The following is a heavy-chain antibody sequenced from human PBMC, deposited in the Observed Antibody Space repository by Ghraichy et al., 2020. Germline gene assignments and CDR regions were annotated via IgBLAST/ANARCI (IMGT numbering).Heavy chain of an antibody. CDR1: GFTVSSNY. D-gene: IGHD2-8*01. Sequence: GGSLRLSCAASGFTVSSNYMSWVRQAPGKRLEWVSVIYSGGSTYYADSVKGRFTISRHNSKNTLYLQMNSLRAEDTAVYYCASRYCTNGGGCYYYYMDVWGKGTTVTVSS. J-gene: IGHJ6*03. CDR2: IYSGGST. V-gene: IGHV3-53*04. CDR3: ASRYCTNGGGCYYYYMDV.